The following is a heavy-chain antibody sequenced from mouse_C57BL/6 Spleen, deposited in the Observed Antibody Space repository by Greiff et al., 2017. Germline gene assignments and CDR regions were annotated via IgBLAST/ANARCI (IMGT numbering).Heavy chain of an antibody. J-gene: IGHJ1*03. CDR3: ARGGITTVVDWYFDV. CDR2: INPSSGYT. V-gene: IGHV1-4*01. D-gene: IGHD1-1*01. Sequence: QVQLKQSGAELARPGASVKMSCKASGYTFTSYTMHWVKQRPGQGLEWIGYINPSSGYTKYNQKFKDKATLTADKSSSTAYMQLSSLTSEDSAVYYCARGGITTVVDWYFDVWGTGTTVTVSS. CDR1: GYTFTSYT.